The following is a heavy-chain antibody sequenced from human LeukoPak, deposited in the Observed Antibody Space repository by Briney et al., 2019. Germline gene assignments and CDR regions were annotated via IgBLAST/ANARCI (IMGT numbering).Heavy chain of an antibody. CDR1: GESFSGYY. Sequence: SETLSLTCAVYGESFSGYYWSWIRQPPGKGLEWIGEINHSGSTNYNPSLKSRVTTSVDTSKNQFSLKLSSVTAADTAVYYCARELTVAIDIWGQGTMVTVSS. J-gene: IGHJ3*02. CDR2: INHSGST. CDR3: ARELTVAIDI. D-gene: IGHD3-16*01. V-gene: IGHV4-34*01.